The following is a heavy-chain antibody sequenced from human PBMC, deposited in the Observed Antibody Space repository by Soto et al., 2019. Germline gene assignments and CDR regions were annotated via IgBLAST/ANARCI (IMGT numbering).Heavy chain of an antibody. CDR2: IYYSGST. D-gene: IGHD3-3*01. V-gene: IGHV4-61*01. CDR1: CGSVSSGSYY. J-gene: IGHJ5*02. Sequence: PSETLSLTCTVSCGSVSSGSYYWNWIRQPPGNGLEWIGYIYYSGSTNYNPSLKSRVTISVDTSKNQFSLKLSSVTAADTAVYYCAREGRAGYYDFWSGYYPSWFDPWGQGTLVTVSS. CDR3: AREGRAGYYDFWSGYYPSWFDP.